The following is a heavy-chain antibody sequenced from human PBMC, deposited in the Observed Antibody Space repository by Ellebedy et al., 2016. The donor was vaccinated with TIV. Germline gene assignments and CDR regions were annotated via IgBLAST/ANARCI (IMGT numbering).Heavy chain of an antibody. J-gene: IGHJ3*02. CDR3: AKLSADITLIVVVIDPGAFDI. D-gene: IGHD3-22*01. CDR1: GFTFSSYA. CDR2: VSGSGGRT. V-gene: IGHV3-23*01. Sequence: GESLKIPCAASGFTFSSYAMSWVRHAPGKGLEWVSAVSGSGGRTYYADSVKGRFAISRDNSKNTLYLQMNSLRAEDTAVYYCAKLSADITLIVVVIDPGAFDIWGQGTMVTVSS.